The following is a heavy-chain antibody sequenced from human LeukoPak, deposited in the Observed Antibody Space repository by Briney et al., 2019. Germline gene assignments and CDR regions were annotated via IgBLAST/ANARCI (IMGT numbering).Heavy chain of an antibody. CDR2: ISAYNGNT. V-gene: IGHV1-18*01. Sequence: ASVKVSCKASGYTFTSYGISWVRQAPGQGLEWMGWISAYNGNTNYAQKLQGRVTMTTDTSTSTAYMELRSLRSDDAAVYYCARDHCSSTSRYLGRRGVWFDPWGQGTLVTVSS. CDR1: GYTFTSYG. D-gene: IGHD2-2*01. CDR3: ARDHCSSTSRYLGRRGVWFDP. J-gene: IGHJ5*02.